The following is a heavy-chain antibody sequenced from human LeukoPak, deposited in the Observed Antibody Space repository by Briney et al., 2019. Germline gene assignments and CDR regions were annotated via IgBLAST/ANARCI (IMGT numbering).Heavy chain of an antibody. CDR1: GGSISSYY. CDR3: ARRNYDILTGYLNPYWYFDL. D-gene: IGHD3-9*01. CDR2: IYYSGST. J-gene: IGHJ2*01. Sequence: SETLSLTCTVSGGSISSYYWSWIRQPPGKGLEWIGYIYYSGSTNYNPSLKSRVTISVDTSKNQSSLKLSSVTAADTAVYYCARRNYDILTGYLNPYWYFDLWGRGTLVTVSS. V-gene: IGHV4-59*08.